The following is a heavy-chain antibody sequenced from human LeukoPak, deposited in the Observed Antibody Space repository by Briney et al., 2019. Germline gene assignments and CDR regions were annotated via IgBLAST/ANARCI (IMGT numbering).Heavy chain of an antibody. Sequence: SETLSLTCTVSGGSISSSSYYWGWIRQPPGKGLEWIGSIYYSGSTYYNPSLKSRVTISLDTSKNQFSLKLSSVTAADTAVYYCARKAAGTTKFDYWGQGTLATVSS. V-gene: IGHV4-39*01. J-gene: IGHJ4*02. CDR1: GGSISSSSYY. D-gene: IGHD6-13*01. CDR3: ARKAAGTTKFDY. CDR2: IYYSGST.